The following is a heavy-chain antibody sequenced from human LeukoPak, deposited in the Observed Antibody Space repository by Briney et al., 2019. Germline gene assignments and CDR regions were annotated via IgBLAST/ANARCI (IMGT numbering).Heavy chain of an antibody. V-gene: IGHV1-18*01. D-gene: IGHD5-12*01. CDR1: GYTFTSYG. CDR3: ARDVHSGYEPVYFDY. CDR2: ISAYNGNT. Sequence: ASVKVSCKASGYTFTSYGISWVRQAPGQGLEWMGWISAYNGNTNYAHKLQGRVTMTTDTSTSTAYMELRSLRSDDTAVYYCARDVHSGYEPVYFDYWGQGTLVTVSS. J-gene: IGHJ4*02.